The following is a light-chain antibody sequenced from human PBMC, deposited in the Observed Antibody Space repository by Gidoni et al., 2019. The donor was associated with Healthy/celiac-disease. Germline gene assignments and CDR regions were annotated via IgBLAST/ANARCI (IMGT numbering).Light chain of an antibody. CDR1: QSISSY. CDR2: AAS. V-gene: IGKV1-39*01. J-gene: IGKJ5*01. CDR3: QQSYSTPIT. Sequence: DIQLPQSPSSLSASVGDRVTITCRASQSISSYLNWYQQKPGNAPKLLIYAASSLHSGVTSRFSGSGSGTDFTLTISSLQPEDFATYYCQQSYSTPITFGQGTRLEIK.